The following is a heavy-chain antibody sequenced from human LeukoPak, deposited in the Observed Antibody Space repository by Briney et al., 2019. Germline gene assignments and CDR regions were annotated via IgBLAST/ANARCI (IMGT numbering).Heavy chain of an antibody. CDR2: MFHSGST. D-gene: IGHD6-13*01. V-gene: IGHV4-38-2*02. Sequence: SETLSLTCTVSGYSISSDYYWGWIRQPPGKGLEWIGSMFHSGSTYYNPSLKSRVTTSVDTSKNQFSLKLRSVTAADTAVYYCARDPPAAAGDYWGQGTLVTVSS. CDR1: GYSISSDYY. J-gene: IGHJ4*02. CDR3: ARDPPAAAGDY.